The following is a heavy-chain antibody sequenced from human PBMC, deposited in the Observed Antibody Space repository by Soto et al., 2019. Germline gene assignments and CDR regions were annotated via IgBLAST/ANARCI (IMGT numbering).Heavy chain of an antibody. CDR1: GGSISSYH. Sequence: SEALSLTCTVSGGSISSYHWSWIRQPPGKGLEWIGYIYYSGNTNYNPSLKSRVIISVDTSKNLFSLKLTSVTAADTAVYYCARIPVDTSMIYWLDPWGQGTLVTVSS. D-gene: IGHD5-18*01. V-gene: IGHV4-59*01. CDR3: ARIPVDTSMIYWLDP. J-gene: IGHJ5*02. CDR2: IYYSGNT.